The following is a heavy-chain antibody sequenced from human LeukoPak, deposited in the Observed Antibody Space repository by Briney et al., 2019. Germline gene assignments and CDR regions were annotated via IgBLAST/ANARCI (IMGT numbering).Heavy chain of an antibody. J-gene: IGHJ4*02. CDR3: AKEEAYSSSSVGQWY. Sequence: PGGSLRLSCAASGFTFRNYAIHWIRQAPGKGLEWVSSIDTDGTYIHYADSVKGRFTISRDNSKNSLYLQMNSLRAEDAAVYYCAKEEAYSSSSVGQWYWGQGTLVTVSS. V-gene: IGHV3-21*01. CDR2: IDTDGTYI. CDR1: GFTFRNYA. D-gene: IGHD6-6*01.